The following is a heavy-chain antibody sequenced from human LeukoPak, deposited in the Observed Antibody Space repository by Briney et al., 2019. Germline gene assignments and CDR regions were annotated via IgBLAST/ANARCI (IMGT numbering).Heavy chain of an antibody. J-gene: IGHJ4*02. Sequence: ASVKVSCKASGYTFTGYYMHWVRQAPGQGLEWMGWINPNSGGTNYAQKFQGRVTMTRDTSISTAYMELSRLRSDDTAVYYCARERSSSGWYFGYWGQGTLVTVSS. CDR1: GYTFTGYY. CDR2: INPNSGGT. V-gene: IGHV1-2*02. CDR3: ARERSSSGWYFGY. D-gene: IGHD6-19*01.